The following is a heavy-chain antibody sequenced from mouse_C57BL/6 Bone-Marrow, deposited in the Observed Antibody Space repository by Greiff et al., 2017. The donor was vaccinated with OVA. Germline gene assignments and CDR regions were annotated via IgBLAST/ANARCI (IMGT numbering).Heavy chain of an antibody. CDR1: GFTFSSYT. V-gene: IGHV5-9*01. Sequence: EVMLVESGGGLVKPGGSLKLSCAASGFTFSSYTMSWVRQTPEKRLEWVATISGGGGNTYYPDSVTGRFTISRDNAKNTLYLQMSILRSEDTALYYCASPYYSKSYAMDYWGQGTSVTVSS. CDR2: ISGGGGNT. CDR3: ASPYYSKSYAMDY. D-gene: IGHD2-5*01. J-gene: IGHJ4*01.